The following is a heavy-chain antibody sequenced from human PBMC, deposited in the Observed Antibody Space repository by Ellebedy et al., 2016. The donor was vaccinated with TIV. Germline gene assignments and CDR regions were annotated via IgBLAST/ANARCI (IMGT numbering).Heavy chain of an antibody. Sequence: GESLKISCATSGFTFSHYGMQWVRQAPGEGLEWVAVIAHDGIVIHYADSVKGRFTISRDNSKNTLSLQMYSLRPEDTAVYYCAKERDPLASTSFDSWGQGNLVTVSS. V-gene: IGHV3-30*18. D-gene: IGHD1-1*01. CDR3: AKERDPLASTSFDS. CDR1: GFTFSHYG. CDR2: IAHDGIVI. J-gene: IGHJ4*02.